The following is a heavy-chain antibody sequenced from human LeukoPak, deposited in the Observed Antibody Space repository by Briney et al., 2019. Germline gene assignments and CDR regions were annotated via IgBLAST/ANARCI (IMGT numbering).Heavy chain of an antibody. CDR3: AKDHSTYDFWSGYSAGWFDP. Sequence: GGSLRLSCAASGFTFSSYGMHWVRQAPGKGLEWVAVISYDGSNEYYADSVKGRFTISRDNSKNTLYLQMNSLRAEDTAVYYCAKDHSTYDFWSGYSAGWFDPWGQGTLVTVSS. CDR1: GFTFSSYG. D-gene: IGHD3-3*01. V-gene: IGHV3-30*18. J-gene: IGHJ5*02. CDR2: ISYDGSNE.